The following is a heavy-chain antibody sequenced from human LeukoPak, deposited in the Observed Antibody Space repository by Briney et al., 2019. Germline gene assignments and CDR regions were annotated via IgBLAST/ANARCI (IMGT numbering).Heavy chain of an antibody. J-gene: IGHJ4*02. Sequence: PSETLSLTCTVSGVSISSSSYYWGWIRQPPGKGLEWIGSISYSGNTYYNPYNPSLESRFAISEHTSKNQCSLRLSSLPAADTAVYYCARHNLNYDSGGDYVWGQGTLVTVSS. CDR3: ARHNLNYDSGGDYV. D-gene: IGHD3-22*01. V-gene: IGHV4-39*01. CDR2: ISYSGNT. CDR1: GVSISSSSYY.